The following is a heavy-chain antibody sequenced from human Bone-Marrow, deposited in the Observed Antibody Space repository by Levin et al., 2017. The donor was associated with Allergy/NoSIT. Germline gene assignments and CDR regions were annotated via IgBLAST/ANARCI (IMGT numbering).Heavy chain of an antibody. CDR3: ARDLNRYSSSWYTYYGMDL. J-gene: IGHJ6*02. CDR2: ISDGSDYI. D-gene: IGHD6-13*01. CDR1: GFTFSRYS. Sequence: PGGSLRLSCAASGFTFSRYSMNWVRQAPGKGLEWVSSISDGSDYIHYADSVKGRFTISRDDARNSLSLEMNSLRAEDTAVYFCARDLNRYSSSWYTYYGMDLWGQGTTVTVSS. V-gene: IGHV3-21*06.